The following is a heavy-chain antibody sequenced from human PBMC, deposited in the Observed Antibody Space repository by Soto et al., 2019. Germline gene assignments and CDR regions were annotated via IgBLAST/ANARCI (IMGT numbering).Heavy chain of an antibody. CDR3: AKEWYYYDSSGYNWFDP. CDR1: GFTFSSYA. Sequence: GGSLRLSCVASGFTFSSYAMSWVRQAPGKGLEWVSAISGSGGSTYYADSVKGRFTISRDNSKNTLYLQMNSLRAEDTAVYYCAKEWYYYDSSGYNWFDPWGQGTLVTVSS. J-gene: IGHJ5*02. V-gene: IGHV3-23*01. D-gene: IGHD3-22*01. CDR2: ISGSGGST.